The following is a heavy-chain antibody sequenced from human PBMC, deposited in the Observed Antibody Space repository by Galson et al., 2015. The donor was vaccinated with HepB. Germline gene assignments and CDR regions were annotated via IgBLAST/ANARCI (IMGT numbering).Heavy chain of an antibody. CDR1: GHSFTSYW. CDR3: ARLGGGMTTVTTIWFDP. Sequence: QSGAEVKKPGESLKISCKGSGHSFTSYWSGWVRQMRGKGLEWMGSIYPGDSDTRYSPSFQGQVTISADKSTSTAYLHWSSLKASDTAMYYCARLGGGMTTVTTIWFDPWGQGTLVTVSS. CDR2: IYPGDSDT. D-gene: IGHD4-17*01. J-gene: IGHJ5*02. V-gene: IGHV5-51*01.